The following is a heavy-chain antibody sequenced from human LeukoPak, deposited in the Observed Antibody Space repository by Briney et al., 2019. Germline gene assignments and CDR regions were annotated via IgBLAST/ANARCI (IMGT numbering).Heavy chain of an antibody. J-gene: IGHJ5*02. V-gene: IGHV1-18*01. CDR1: GYTFASYG. CDR3: ARDGYLNWFDP. Sequence: RASVKVSCKASGYTFASYGISWVRQAPGQGLEWMGWISAYNGNTNYAQKLQGRVTMTTDTSTSTAYMELRSPRSDDTAVYYCARDGYLNWFDPWGQGTLVTVSS. CDR2: ISAYNGNT. D-gene: IGHD6-13*01.